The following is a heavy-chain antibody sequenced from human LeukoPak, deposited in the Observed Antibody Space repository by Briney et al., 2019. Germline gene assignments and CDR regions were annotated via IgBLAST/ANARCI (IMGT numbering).Heavy chain of an antibody. J-gene: IGHJ5*02. CDR3: AKQMATILAWFDP. Sequence: SQTLSLTCTVSGGSTSSGSYYWSWIRQPAGKGLEWIGRIYTSGSTNYNPSLKSRVTISVDTSKNQFSLKLSSVTAADTAVYYCAKQMATILAWFDPWGQGTLVTVSS. V-gene: IGHV4-61*02. CDR2: IYTSGST. D-gene: IGHD5-24*01. CDR1: GGSTSSGSYY.